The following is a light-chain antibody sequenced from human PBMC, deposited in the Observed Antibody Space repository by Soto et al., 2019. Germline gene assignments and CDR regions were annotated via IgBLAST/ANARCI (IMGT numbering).Light chain of an antibody. J-gene: IGKJ1*01. V-gene: IGKV3-15*01. CDR2: GAS. Sequence: EIVLTQSPATLSASPGERVTLSCRASQSVDINLAWYQQKPGQAPRLLIYGASTRATDMSGTFSGRGSGTEFTLTISNLRPEDFAVYYCQQYRSWPRTFGQGTKVDIK. CDR1: QSVDIN. CDR3: QQYRSWPRT.